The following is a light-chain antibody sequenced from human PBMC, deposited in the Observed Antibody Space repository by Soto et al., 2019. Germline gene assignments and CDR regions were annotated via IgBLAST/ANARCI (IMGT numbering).Light chain of an antibody. CDR3: QTWGTGIHVV. Sequence: QLVLTQAPSASASLGASVNLTCTLSSGHSSYAIAWHQQQPEKGPRYLMKLDSDGSHTQGDAIPDRFSGSSSGAERYLTISSLQSEDEADYYCQTWGTGIHVVFGGGTTLTVL. V-gene: IGLV4-69*01. J-gene: IGLJ2*01. CDR1: SGHSSYA. CDR2: LDSDGSH.